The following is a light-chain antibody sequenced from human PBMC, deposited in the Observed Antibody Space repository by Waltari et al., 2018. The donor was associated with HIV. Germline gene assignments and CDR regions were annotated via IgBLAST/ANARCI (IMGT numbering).Light chain of an antibody. CDR3: QEYETWTKT. V-gene: IGKV3-15*01. CDR1: QNIKSK. Sequence: DIVMTQFSATSSVSPGESTTLSCRASQNIKSKLAWFQQLPGQAPRLLGSSASIRATDIPPRFLCSGSGTDFTLAIISLQSEYFAIYYCQEYETWTKTFAQGTKVEMK. CDR2: SAS. J-gene: IGKJ1*01.